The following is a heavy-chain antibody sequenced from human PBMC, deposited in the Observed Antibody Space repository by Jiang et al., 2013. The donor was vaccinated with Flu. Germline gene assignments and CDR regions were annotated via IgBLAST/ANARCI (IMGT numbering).Heavy chain of an antibody. CDR2: ITGSGGGT. CDR3: AQVPTTVGPPFLTRPLRY. Sequence: VQLVESGGGLVQPGGSLRLSCAASGFTFSSYAMTWVRQAPGKGLECVSGITGSGGGTYYADSVKGRFTVSRDNSKNTVYLQMNSLRAEDTAVYYCAQVPTTVGPPFLTRPLRYWGQGTLVTVSS. J-gene: IGHJ4*02. V-gene: IGHV3-23*04. D-gene: IGHD3-9*01. CDR1: GFTFSSYA.